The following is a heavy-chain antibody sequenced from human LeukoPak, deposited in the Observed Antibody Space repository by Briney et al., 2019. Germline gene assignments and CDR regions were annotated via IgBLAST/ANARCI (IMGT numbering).Heavy chain of an antibody. D-gene: IGHD3-3*01. CDR2: ISAYNGNT. CDR1: GYTFTSYG. J-gene: IGHJ5*02. Sequence: ASVKVSCKASGYTFTSYGISWVRQAPGQGLEWMGWISAYNGNTNYAQKLQGRVTMTTDTSTSTAYMELRSLRSDDTAVYYCARVYYDFWSGYSNWFDPWGQGTLVTVSS. V-gene: IGHV1-18*01. CDR3: ARVYYDFWSGYSNWFDP.